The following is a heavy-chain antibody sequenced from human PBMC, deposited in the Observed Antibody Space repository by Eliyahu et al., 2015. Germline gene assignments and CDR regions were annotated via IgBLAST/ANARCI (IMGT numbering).Heavy chain of an antibody. CDR2: IISIFGTA. D-gene: IGHD3-22*01. CDR1: GGTFNDYA. J-gene: IGHJ4*02. Sequence: QVQLVQSGAEVKKPGSSVKVSCKASGGTFNDYAVSWVRQAPGEGFEWMGGIISIFGTADYAQRFQGRLTITADESTSTAYLHLAGLRSEDTGVYYCVRGHDSSGNRYYFDDWGQGTLVTVSS. V-gene: IGHV1-69*01. CDR3: VRGHDSSGNRYYFDD.